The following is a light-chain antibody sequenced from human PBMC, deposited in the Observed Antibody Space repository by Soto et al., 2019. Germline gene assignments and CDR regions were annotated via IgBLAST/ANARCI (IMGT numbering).Light chain of an antibody. CDR2: KAS. V-gene: IGKV1-5*03. J-gene: IGKJ1*01. CDR3: QHYYSYSEA. CDR1: QTISSW. Sequence: DIQMTQSPSTLSGSVGDRVTITCRASQTISSWLAWYQQKPGKAPKLLIYKASTLKSGVPSRFSGSGSGTEFTLTISSLQPVDFATYYCQHYYSYSEAFGQGTKVDI.